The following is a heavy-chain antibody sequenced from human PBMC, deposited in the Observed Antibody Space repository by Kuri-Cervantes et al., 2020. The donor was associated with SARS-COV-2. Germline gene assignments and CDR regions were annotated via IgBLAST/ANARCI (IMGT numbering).Heavy chain of an antibody. J-gene: IGHJ6*03. CDR2: IYYSGST. Sequence: GSLRLSCTVSGGSISSSSYYWGWIRQPPGKGLEWIGSIYYSGSTNHNPSLKSRVTISVDTSKNQFSLKLSSVTAADTAVYYCARGYYYYYYMDVWGKGTTVTVSS. CDR3: ARGYYYYYYMDV. CDR1: GGSISSSSYY. V-gene: IGHV4-39*07.